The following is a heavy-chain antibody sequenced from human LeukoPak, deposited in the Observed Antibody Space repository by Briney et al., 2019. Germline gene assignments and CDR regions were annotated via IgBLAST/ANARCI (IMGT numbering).Heavy chain of an antibody. CDR1: GGSFSGYY. CDR3: ARPGDYGDYAY. Sequence: SETLSLTCAVYGGSFSGYYWSWIRQPPGKGLEWIGEINHSGSTNYNPSLKSRVTISVDTSKNQFSLKLSSVTAADTAVYYCARPGDYGDYAYWGQGTLVTVSS. CDR2: INHSGST. V-gene: IGHV4-34*01. J-gene: IGHJ4*02. D-gene: IGHD4-17*01.